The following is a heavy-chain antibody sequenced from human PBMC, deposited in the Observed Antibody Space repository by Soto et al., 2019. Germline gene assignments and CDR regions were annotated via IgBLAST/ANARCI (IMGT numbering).Heavy chain of an antibody. CDR3: SKEGFVAGAGFDY. Sequence: PGGSLRLSCAASGFSFSSYEMTWVRQAPGKGLEWVSYISSSDNTVYYADSVKGRFTISRDNAKNSVFLQMTSLRAEDTAVYYCSKEGFVAGAGFDYWGQGTLVTVTS. D-gene: IGHD2-8*02. CDR1: GFSFSSYE. V-gene: IGHV3-48*03. J-gene: IGHJ4*02. CDR2: ISSSDNTV.